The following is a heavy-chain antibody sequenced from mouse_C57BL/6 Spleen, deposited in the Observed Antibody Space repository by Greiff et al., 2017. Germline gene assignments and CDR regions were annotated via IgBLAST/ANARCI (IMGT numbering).Heavy chain of an antibody. Sequence: QVQLQQPGAELVKPGASVKLSCKASGYTFTSYWMQWVKQRPGQGLEWIGEIDPSDSYTNYNQKFKGKATLTVDTSSSTAYMQLSSLTSEDSAVYYCARRRVYDGYYSAMDYWGQGTSVTVSS. V-gene: IGHV1-50*01. J-gene: IGHJ4*01. CDR1: GYTFTSYW. CDR3: ARRRVYDGYYSAMDY. CDR2: IDPSDSYT. D-gene: IGHD2-3*01.